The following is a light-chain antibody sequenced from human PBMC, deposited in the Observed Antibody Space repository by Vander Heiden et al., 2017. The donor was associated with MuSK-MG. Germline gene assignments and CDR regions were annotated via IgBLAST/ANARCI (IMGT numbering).Light chain of an antibody. CDR1: SSDVGSYNL. CDR3: CSYAGREVV. V-gene: IGLV2-23*02. CDR2: EVS. J-gene: IGLJ2*01. Sequence: QSALTPPASASGSPGQSITISCTGTSSDVGSYNLVSWYQHHPGKAPKLMIYEVSKRPSGVSNRFSGSKSGNTASLTISGLQAEDEADYYCCSYAGREVVFGGGTKLTVL.